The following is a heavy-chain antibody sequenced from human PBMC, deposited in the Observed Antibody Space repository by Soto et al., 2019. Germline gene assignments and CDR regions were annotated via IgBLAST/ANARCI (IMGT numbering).Heavy chain of an antibody. Sequence: SETLSLTCTVSGGSISSYYWSWIRQPPGKGLEWIGYIYYSGSTNYNPSLKSRVTISVDTSKNQFSLKLSSVTAADTAVYYCERRRGYCSGGSCLTAYYYYYMDVWGKGTTVTVSS. D-gene: IGHD2-15*01. V-gene: IGHV4-59*01. CDR3: ERRRGYCSGGSCLTAYYYYYMDV. CDR2: IYYSGST. J-gene: IGHJ6*03. CDR1: GGSISSYY.